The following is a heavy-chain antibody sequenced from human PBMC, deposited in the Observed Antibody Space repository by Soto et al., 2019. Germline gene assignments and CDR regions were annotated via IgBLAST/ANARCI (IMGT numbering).Heavy chain of an antibody. J-gene: IGHJ4*02. CDR2: IYYDEST. CDR1: GVSLNSGHYY. V-gene: IGHV4-39*01. CDR3: GKVLIGATRHTDVDS. D-gene: IGHD2-15*01. Sequence: SATLSLTCTVSGVSLNSGHYYWVWIRQSPGKGLAWIASIYYDESTYYNPSLKSRVTISTDKPKNQFSLTLKSVTAADTAVYYCGKVLIGATRHTDVDSWGQGALVTVSS.